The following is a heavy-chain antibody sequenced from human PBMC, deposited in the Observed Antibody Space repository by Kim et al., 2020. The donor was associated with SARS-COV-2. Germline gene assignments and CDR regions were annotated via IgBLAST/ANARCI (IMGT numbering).Heavy chain of an antibody. V-gene: IGHV3-13*04. CDR1: GFTFSSYD. CDR3: ARSDSLGTGAFDI. J-gene: IGHJ3*02. CDR2: IGTAGDT. Sequence: GGSLRLSCAASGFTFSSYDMHWVRQATGKGLEWFSAIGTAGDTYYPGSVKGRFTISRENAKNSLYLQMNSLRAGDTAVYYCARSDSLGTGAFDIWGQGTMVTVSS. D-gene: IGHD3-9*01.